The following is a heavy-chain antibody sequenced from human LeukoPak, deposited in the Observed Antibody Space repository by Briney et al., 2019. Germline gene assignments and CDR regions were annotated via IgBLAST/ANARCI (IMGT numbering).Heavy chain of an antibody. CDR2: IYYSGST. Sequence: PSETLSLTCTVSGGSISSYYWSWIRQPPGKGLEWIGYIYYSGSTNYNPSLKSRVTISVDTSKNQFSLKLSSVTAADTAVYYCARGRSSWKDDAFDIWGQGTMVTVSS. CDR1: GGSISSYY. CDR3: ARGRSSWKDDAFDI. D-gene: IGHD2-15*01. V-gene: IGHV4-59*01. J-gene: IGHJ3*02.